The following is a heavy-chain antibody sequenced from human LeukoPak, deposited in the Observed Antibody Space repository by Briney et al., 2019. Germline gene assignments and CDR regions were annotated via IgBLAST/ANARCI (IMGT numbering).Heavy chain of an antibody. CDR1: GFTFITYP. J-gene: IGHJ4*02. Sequence: PGGSLRLSCAASGFTFITYPMHWVRQAPGKGLEYVSSITSNGVGTYYANSVKGRFTISRDNSKNTLYLEMVSLRAEDMAVYCCAGGSSWYLDYWGQGTLVTVSS. CDR2: ITSNGVGT. D-gene: IGHD6-13*01. CDR3: AGGSSWYLDY. V-gene: IGHV3-64*01.